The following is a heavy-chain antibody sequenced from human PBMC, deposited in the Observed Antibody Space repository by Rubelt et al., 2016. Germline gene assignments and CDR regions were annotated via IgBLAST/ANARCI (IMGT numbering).Heavy chain of an antibody. CDR1: GGSFSGYY. D-gene: IGHD1-26*01. CDR3: ARDSGGGQPTTGAFDI. V-gene: IGHV4-34*01. Sequence: QVQLQQWGAGLLKPSETLSHTCAVYGGSFSGYYWSWIRQPPGKGLEWIGEINHSGSTNYNPSLKSRVTISVDTSKNQFSLKLSSVTAADTAVDYCARDSGGGQPTTGAFDIWGQGTMVTVSS. J-gene: IGHJ3*02. CDR2: INHSGST.